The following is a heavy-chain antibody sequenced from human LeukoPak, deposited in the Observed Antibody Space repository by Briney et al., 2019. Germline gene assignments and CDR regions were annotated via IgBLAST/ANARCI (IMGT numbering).Heavy chain of an antibody. Sequence: GGSLRLSCAASGFPFSDSWMNWVRQAPGKGPEWVAIIKQDGSEKFYVDSVKGRFTISRDNAKNSLYLHMNSLRAEDTATYYCARDRVWTVLYWGQGTLVTVSS. V-gene: IGHV3-7*01. CDR1: GFPFSDSW. D-gene: IGHD6-13*01. CDR3: ARDRVWTVLY. CDR2: IKQDGSEK. J-gene: IGHJ4*02.